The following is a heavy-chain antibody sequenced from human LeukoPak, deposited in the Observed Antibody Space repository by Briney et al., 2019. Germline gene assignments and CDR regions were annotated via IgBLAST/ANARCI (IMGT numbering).Heavy chain of an antibody. V-gene: IGHV3-9*01. CDR2: ISWNSGSI. CDR1: GFTFDDYA. J-gene: IGHJ4*02. Sequence: GRSLRLSCAASGFTFDDYAMHWVRQAPGKGLEWVSGISWNSGSIGYADSVKGRFTISRDNANNSLYLQMSSLRADDTALYYCAKDDYWGQGTLVTVSS. CDR3: AKDDY.